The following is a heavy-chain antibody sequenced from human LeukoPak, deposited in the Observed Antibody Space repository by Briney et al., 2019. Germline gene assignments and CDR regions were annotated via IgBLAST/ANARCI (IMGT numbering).Heavy chain of an antibody. V-gene: IGHV4-39*07. D-gene: IGHD3-22*01. J-gene: IGHJ4*02. CDR2: IYYSGST. Sequence: SETLSLTCTVSGGSISSSSYFWGWIRQPPGKGLEWIGSIYYSGSTYYNPSLKSRVTISVDTSKNQFSLKLSSVTAADTAVYYCARDYYEEYYFDYWGQGTLVTVSS. CDR1: GGSISSSSYF. CDR3: ARDYYEEYYFDY.